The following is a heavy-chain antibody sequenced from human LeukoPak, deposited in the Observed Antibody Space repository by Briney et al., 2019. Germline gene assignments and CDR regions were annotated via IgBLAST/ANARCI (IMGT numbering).Heavy chain of an antibody. CDR3: AHSRKDLWAPSYSRGRYYYYYMDV. Sequence: SGPTLVNPTQTLTLTCTFSGFSLSTSGVGVGWIRQPPGKALEWLALIYWNDDKRYSPSLKSRLTITKDTSKNQVVLTMTNMDPVDTATYYCAHSRKDLWAPSYSRGRYYYYYMDVWGKGTTVTVSS. V-gene: IGHV2-5*01. J-gene: IGHJ6*03. D-gene: IGHD3-16*01. CDR1: GFSLSTSGVG. CDR2: IYWNDDK.